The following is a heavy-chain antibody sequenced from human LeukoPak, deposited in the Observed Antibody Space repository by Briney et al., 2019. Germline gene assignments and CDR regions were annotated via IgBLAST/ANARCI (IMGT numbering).Heavy chain of an antibody. CDR1: GYTFTSYD. V-gene: IGHV1-8*03. J-gene: IGHJ4*02. CDR3: ARSSPVVPAAIPDNYFDY. D-gene: IGHD2-2*02. CDR2: MNPNSGNT. Sequence: ASVKVSCKASGYTFTSYDINWVRQATGQGLEWMGWMNPNSGNTGYAQKFQGRVTITRNTSISTAYTELSSLRSEDTAVYYCARSSPVVPAAIPDNYFDYWGQGTLVTVSS.